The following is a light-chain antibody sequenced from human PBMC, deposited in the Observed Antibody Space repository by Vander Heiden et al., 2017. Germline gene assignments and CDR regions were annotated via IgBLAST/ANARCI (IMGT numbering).Light chain of an antibody. J-gene: IGKJ1*01. CDR3: QHYNNYWT. CDR1: QSISSN. Sequence: DIVMTQSPATLSVSPGERATLSCRASQSISSNLAWYQHKRGQAPSLLIYAASTRATGVPARFSGSGSGTEFTLTISSLQSEDFAVYYCQHYNNYWTFGQGTRVEMK. V-gene: IGKV3-15*01. CDR2: AAS.